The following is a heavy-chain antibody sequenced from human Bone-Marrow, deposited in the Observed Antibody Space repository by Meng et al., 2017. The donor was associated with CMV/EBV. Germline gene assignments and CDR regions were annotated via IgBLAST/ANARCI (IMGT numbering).Heavy chain of an antibody. J-gene: IGHJ5*02. Sequence: SETLSLTCTVSGGSISSSSYYWGWIRQPPGKGLEWIGSIYYSGSTYYNPSLKSRVTISVDTSKNQFSLKLSSVTAADTAVYYCARQYDRVVVIANSFDPWGQGTLVTVSS. CDR1: GGSISSSSYY. D-gene: IGHD2-21*01. CDR2: IYYSGST. V-gene: IGHV4-39*07. CDR3: ARQYDRVVVIANSFDP.